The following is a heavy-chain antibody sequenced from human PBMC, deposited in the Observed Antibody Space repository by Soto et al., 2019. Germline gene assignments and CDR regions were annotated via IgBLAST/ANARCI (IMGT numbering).Heavy chain of an antibody. D-gene: IGHD3-16*01. V-gene: IGHV1-3*01. CDR2: INAGNGNT. CDR3: ARIDVLSATPFGDAFDT. Sequence: AASVKVSCKASGYTFTSYAMQWVRQAPGQRFEWMGWINAGNGNTKYSQEFQGRVTITRDTSASTAYMELSSLRSEDTAVYYCARIDVLSATPFGDAFDTWGQGTMVTVSS. CDR1: GYTFTSYA. J-gene: IGHJ3*02.